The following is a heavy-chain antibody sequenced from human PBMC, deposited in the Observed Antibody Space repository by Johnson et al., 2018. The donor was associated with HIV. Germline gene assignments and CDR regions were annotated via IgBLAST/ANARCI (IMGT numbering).Heavy chain of an antibody. CDR2: VRSKAYGGTI. Sequence: EVQLVESGGGLVQPGQSLRVSCITSGFIFGDYVMNWLRQAPGKGLEWVGFVRSKAYGGTIEYAASVKGRFIISRDDSKSIAHLQMRSLKSEDTAVYYCTRGIAAAGTPVAFDLWGQGTMVTVSS. CDR3: TRGIAAAGTPVAFDL. CDR1: GFIFGDYV. D-gene: IGHD6-13*01. V-gene: IGHV3-49*03. J-gene: IGHJ3*01.